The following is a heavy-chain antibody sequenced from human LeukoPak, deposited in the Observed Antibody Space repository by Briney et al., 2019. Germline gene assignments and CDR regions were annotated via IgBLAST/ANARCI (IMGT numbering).Heavy chain of an antibody. CDR2: ISGSGGST. Sequence: GGSLRLSCAASGFTFSSYAMGWVRQAPGKGLEWVSAISGSGGSTYYADSVKGRFTISRDNSKNTLYLQMNSLRAEDTAVYYCAKPVASGSYPRVFDYWGQGTLVTVSS. D-gene: IGHD1-26*01. V-gene: IGHV3-23*01. CDR3: AKPVASGSYPRVFDY. J-gene: IGHJ4*02. CDR1: GFTFSSYA.